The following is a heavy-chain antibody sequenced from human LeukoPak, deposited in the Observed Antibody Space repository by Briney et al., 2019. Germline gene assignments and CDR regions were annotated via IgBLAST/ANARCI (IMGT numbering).Heavy chain of an antibody. CDR2: IYPGDSDT. V-gene: IGHV5-51*01. CDR3: ARDGYNHDDAFDI. D-gene: IGHD5-24*01. Sequence: GESLKISCKGSGYSFTSYWIGWGRQMPGKGLERMGIIYPGDSDTRYSPSLQGQVTISADKSISTAYLQWSSLKASDTAMYYCARDGYNHDDAFDIWGQGTMVTVSS. CDR1: GYSFTSYW. J-gene: IGHJ3*02.